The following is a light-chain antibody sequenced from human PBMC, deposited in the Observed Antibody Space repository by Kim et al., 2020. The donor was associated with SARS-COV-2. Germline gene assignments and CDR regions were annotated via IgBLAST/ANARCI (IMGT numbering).Light chain of an antibody. J-gene: IGLJ3*02. CDR2: SNN. V-gene: IGLV1-47*02. Sequence: GQRVTISCSGSSSNIGSNYVYWYQRLPGTAPKLLIYSNNQRPSGVPDRFSGSKSGTSASLAVSGLRSEDEADYYCATWDDSLRGRVFGGGTQLTVL. CDR3: ATWDDSLRGRV. CDR1: SSNIGSNY.